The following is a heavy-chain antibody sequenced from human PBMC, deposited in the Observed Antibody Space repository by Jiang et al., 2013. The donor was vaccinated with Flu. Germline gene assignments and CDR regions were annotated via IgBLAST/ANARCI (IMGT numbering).Heavy chain of an antibody. CDR1: GFTFSSYG. CDR3: ANALLYSYGPDY. D-gene: IGHD5-18*01. V-gene: IGHV3-30*18. Sequence: RLSCAASGFTFSSYGMHWVRQAPGKGLEWVAVISYDGSNKYYADSVKGRFTISRDNSKNTLYLQMNSLRAEDTAVYYCANALLYSYGPDYWGQGTLVTVSS. CDR2: ISYDGSNK. J-gene: IGHJ4*02.